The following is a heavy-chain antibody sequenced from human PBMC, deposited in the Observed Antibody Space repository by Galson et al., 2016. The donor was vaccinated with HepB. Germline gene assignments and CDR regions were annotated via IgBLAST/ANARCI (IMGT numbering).Heavy chain of an antibody. CDR2: IDPSDSYI. Sequence: QSGAEVKKPGESLRISCKASGYNFTNYWINWVRQTPGKGLEWMGRIDPSDSYINYAPSFQGHVTISADTSISTVYLQWSSLKASDTAMYYCARRWSEDDPAYYYYYCMDVWGKGTTVTVSS. CDR3: ARRWSEDDPAYYYYYCMDV. CDR1: GYNFTNYW. V-gene: IGHV5-10-1*01. D-gene: IGHD4-23*01. J-gene: IGHJ6*03.